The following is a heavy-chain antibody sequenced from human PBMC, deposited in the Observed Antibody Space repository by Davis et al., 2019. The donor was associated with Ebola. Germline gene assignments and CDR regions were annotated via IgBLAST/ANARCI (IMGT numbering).Heavy chain of an antibody. CDR3: ARHSVPYYFDY. J-gene: IGHJ4*01. CDR1: GGSISSSSYY. Sequence: GSLRLSCTVSGGSISSSSYYWGWTRQPPGKGLEWIGSTYYSGTTYYNPSLKGRVTISVYTSKNQFSLKLSSVTAADTAVYYCARHSVPYYFDYWGQGTLVTVSS. V-gene: IGHV4-39*01. D-gene: IGHD1-1*01. CDR2: TYYSGTT.